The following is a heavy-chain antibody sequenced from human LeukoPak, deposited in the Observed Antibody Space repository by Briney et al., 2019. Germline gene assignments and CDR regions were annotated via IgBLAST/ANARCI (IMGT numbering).Heavy chain of an antibody. D-gene: IGHD6-19*01. J-gene: IGHJ4*02. Sequence: PSETLSLTCGVSGGSFNSDDYYWNWIRQPPGRGLEWIGYIYYGGNTNYNPSLKSRVTISVDTSKNQFSLKLSSVTAADTAVYYCASLYSSGWYLADYWGQGTLVTVSS. CDR3: ASLYSSGWYLADY. CDR1: GGSFNSDDYY. CDR2: IYYGGNT. V-gene: IGHV4-61*08.